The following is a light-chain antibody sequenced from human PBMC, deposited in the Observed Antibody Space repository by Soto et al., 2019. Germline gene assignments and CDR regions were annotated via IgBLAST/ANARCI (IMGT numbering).Light chain of an antibody. CDR3: HQYNNWPLLFS. V-gene: IGKV3-15*01. Sequence: EIMMKQSPATLSVSPGERATLSCWASQNVRSNLAWYQQKPGQAPRLLIYGASTRATDIPASFSGSGSGTEVTLTSSSLQSYDFAVYYCHQYNNWPLLFSFGPGTKVEIK. CDR2: GAS. CDR1: QNVRSN. J-gene: IGKJ3*01.